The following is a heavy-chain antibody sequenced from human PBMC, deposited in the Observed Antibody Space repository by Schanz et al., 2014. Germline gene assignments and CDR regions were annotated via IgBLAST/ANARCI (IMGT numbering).Heavy chain of an antibody. Sequence: EVQVVESGGGLVQPGGSLRLSCAASGFTFSDHHMDWVRQAPGKGLEWLGRTRNKANSYTTGYAASVKGRFTISRDESKNSLYLQMNSLKTEDTAVYYCVRLDVHDYWGQGTLVTVSA. CDR3: VRLDVHDY. D-gene: IGHD3-16*01. CDR2: TRNKANSYTT. CDR1: GFTFSDHH. V-gene: IGHV3-72*01. J-gene: IGHJ4*02.